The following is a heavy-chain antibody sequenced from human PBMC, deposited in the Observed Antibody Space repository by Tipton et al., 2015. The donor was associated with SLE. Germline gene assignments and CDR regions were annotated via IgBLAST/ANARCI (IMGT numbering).Heavy chain of an antibody. CDR1: GFTFSSYW. CDR2: IKQDGSEK. CDR3: ARYSTPDAFDI. D-gene: IGHD6-13*01. J-gene: IGHJ3*02. V-gene: IGHV3-7*01. Sequence: SLRLSCAASGFTFSSYWMSWVRQAPGKGVEWVANIKQDGSEKYYVDSVKGRFTISRDNAKNSLYLQMNSLRAEDTAVYYCARYSTPDAFDIWGQGTMVTVSS.